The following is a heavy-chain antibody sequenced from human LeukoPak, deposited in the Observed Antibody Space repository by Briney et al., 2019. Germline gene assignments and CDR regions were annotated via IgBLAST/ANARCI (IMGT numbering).Heavy chain of an antibody. CDR2: IYYSGST. D-gene: IGHD2-15*01. J-gene: IGHJ4*02. V-gene: IGHV4-31*03. CDR3: ARLYCSGGSCQIDY. CDR1: GGSISSGGYY. Sequence: PSQTLSLTCPVSGGSISSGGYYWSWIRQHPGKGLEWIGYIYYSGSTYYNPPLKSRVTISVDTSKNQFSLKLSSVTAADTAVYYCARLYCSGGSCQIDYWGQGTLVTVSS.